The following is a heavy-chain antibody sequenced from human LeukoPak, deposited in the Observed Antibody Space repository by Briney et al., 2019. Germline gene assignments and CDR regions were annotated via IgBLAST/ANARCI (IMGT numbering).Heavy chain of an antibody. CDR3: AKDLGPDYYYYYMDV. D-gene: IGHD7-27*01. Sequence: GGSLRLSCAASGFIFSSYGMHWVRQAPGKGLEWVAFIRYDGSNKYYADSVKGRFTISRDNSKNTLYLQMNSLRAEDTAVYYCAKDLGPDYYYYYMDVWGKGTTVTVSS. J-gene: IGHJ6*03. CDR2: IRYDGSNK. CDR1: GFIFSSYG. V-gene: IGHV3-30*02.